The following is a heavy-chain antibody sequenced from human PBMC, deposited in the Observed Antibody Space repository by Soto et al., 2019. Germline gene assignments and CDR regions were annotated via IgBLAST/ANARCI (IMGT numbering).Heavy chain of an antibody. J-gene: IGHJ5*02. Sequence: EVLLLESGGGLVQPGGSLRLSCAASGFTFSSYAMSWVRQTPGKGLEWVSGISGGGGNTYYADSVTGRFTISRDNSRNTLYLQMSSLRAADTAIYYCAKDRGAGGRFSGIAVAGIPSWGQGTLVTVSS. CDR3: AKDRGAGGRFSGIAVAGIPS. V-gene: IGHV3-23*01. CDR1: GFTFSSYA. CDR2: ISGGGGNT. D-gene: IGHD6-19*01.